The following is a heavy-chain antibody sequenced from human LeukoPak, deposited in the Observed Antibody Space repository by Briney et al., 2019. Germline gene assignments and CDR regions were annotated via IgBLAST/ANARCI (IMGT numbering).Heavy chain of an antibody. Sequence: GASVKVSCKASVYTFITYGISWVRQAPGQGLEWMGLSNPHTGDTKNAQNLHDRVTMTADPFTDTAYMELRSLRSDDTAVYYCARGDFDFDSWGQGTLVTVS. J-gene: IGHJ4*02. CDR3: ARGDFDFDS. D-gene: IGHD2-21*01. CDR1: VYTFITYG. CDR2: SNPHTGDT. V-gene: IGHV1-18*04.